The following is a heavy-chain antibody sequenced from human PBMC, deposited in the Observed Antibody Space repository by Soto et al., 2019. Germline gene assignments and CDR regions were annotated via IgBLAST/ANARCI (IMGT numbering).Heavy chain of an antibody. V-gene: IGHV3-23*01. CDR3: AKGNSWSPALVLDI. CDR1: GFTFSSYA. CDR2: ISGSGGST. Sequence: VGSLRLSCAASGFTFSSYAMSWVRQAPGKGLEWVSAISGSGGSTYYADSVKGRFTISRDSSKNTLYLQMNSLRAEDTAVYYCAKGNSWSPALVLDIWGQGTMVTVSS. J-gene: IGHJ3*02. D-gene: IGHD1-7*01.